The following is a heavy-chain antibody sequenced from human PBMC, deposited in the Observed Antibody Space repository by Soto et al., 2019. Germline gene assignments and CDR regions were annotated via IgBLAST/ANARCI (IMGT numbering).Heavy chain of an antibody. CDR1: GFTFSSYE. D-gene: IGHD6-19*01. Sequence: PGGSLRLSCAASGFTFSSYEMNWVRQAPGKGLEWVSYISSSGSTIYYADSVKGRFTISRDNAKNSLYLQMNSLRAEDTAVYYCAREYTGYSSGRGYYYYGMDVWGQGTTVTVS. CDR2: ISSSGSTI. V-gene: IGHV3-48*03. CDR3: AREYTGYSSGRGYYYYGMDV. J-gene: IGHJ6*02.